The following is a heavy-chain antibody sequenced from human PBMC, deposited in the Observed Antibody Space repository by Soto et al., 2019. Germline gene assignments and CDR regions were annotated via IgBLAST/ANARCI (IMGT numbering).Heavy chain of an antibody. CDR2: IWYHGNKE. Sequence: QEQLVESGGGVVQPGRSLRLSCAASGFTFSRNGMHWIRQAPGKGLEWVAIIWYHGNKENYADSVRGRFTISRDNSKNTVYLQWDSLRVEDTAVYYCARWNIAGPTIDAFDLWGQGTLVTVSS. V-gene: IGHV3-33*01. CDR3: ARWNIAGPTIDAFDL. CDR1: GFTFSRNG. D-gene: IGHD1-26*01. J-gene: IGHJ3*01.